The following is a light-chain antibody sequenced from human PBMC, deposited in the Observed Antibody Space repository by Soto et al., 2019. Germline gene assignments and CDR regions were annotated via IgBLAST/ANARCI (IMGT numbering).Light chain of an antibody. V-gene: IGKV3-11*01. CDR1: ESIRTF. CDR3: QQRSNWPPYT. CDR2: GAS. Sequence: EIVLTQSPATLSLSPGERATLSCRASESIRTFLAWYQQKPGQAPRLLIYGASNRATGIPARFSGSGSGADFSLTISILEPEDFAVYYCQQRSNWPPYTFGQGTKLESK. J-gene: IGKJ2*01.